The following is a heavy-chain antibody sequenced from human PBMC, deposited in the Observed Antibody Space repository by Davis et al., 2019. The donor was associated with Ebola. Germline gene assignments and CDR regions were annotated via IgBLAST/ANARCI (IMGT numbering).Heavy chain of an antibody. J-gene: IGHJ4*02. CDR1: GFTFSSYW. Sequence: PGGSLRLSCAASGFTFSSYWMHWVRQAPGKGLVWVSRINPDGSFTDYADSVKGRFSIPRDSTSNTLYLQMNGLRAEDTAVYYCARGATVTTTPLDYWGQGTLVTVSS. V-gene: IGHV3-74*01. CDR3: ARGATVTTTPLDY. CDR2: INPDGSFT. D-gene: IGHD4-11*01.